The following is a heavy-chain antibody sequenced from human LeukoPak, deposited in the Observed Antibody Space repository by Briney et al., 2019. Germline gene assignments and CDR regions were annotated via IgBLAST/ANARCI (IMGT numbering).Heavy chain of an antibody. Sequence: ASVKVSCKASGYTFTGYYMQWVRQAPGQGLEWMGWINPNSGGTNYAQKFQGRVTMTRDTSISTAYMELSRLRSCDTAVYYCARDQGGTTPILVVVAAIGPKHNCFDPWGQGTLVTVSS. J-gene: IGHJ5*02. D-gene: IGHD2-15*01. CDR3: ARDQGGTTPILVVVAAIGPKHNCFDP. V-gene: IGHV1-2*02. CDR1: GYTFTGYY. CDR2: INPNSGGT.